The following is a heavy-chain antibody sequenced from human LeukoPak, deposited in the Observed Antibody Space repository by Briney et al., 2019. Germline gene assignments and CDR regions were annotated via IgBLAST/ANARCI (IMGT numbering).Heavy chain of an antibody. CDR1: GFTFSSYA. J-gene: IGHJ4*02. V-gene: IGHV3-23*01. Sequence: GASLRLSCAASGFTFSSYAMSWVRQAPGKGLEWVSAISGSGGRTYYADSVKGRFTISRDNSKNTLYLQMNSLRAEDTAVYYCAKDGGSSPYYVDYWGQGTLVTVSS. CDR3: AKDGGSSPYYVDY. CDR2: ISGSGGRT. D-gene: IGHD1-26*01.